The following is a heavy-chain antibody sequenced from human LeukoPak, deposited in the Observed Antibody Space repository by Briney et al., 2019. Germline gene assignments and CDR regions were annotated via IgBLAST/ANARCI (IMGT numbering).Heavy chain of an antibody. CDR3: AKGDYYDSSGSIYFQH. Sequence: GGSLRLSCAASGFTFSSYSINWVRQAPGKGLEWVSSISSSSSYIYYADSVKGRFTISRDNAKNSLYLQMNSLRAEDTALYYCAKGDYYDSSGSIYFQHWGQGTLVTVSS. CDR2: ISSSSSYI. J-gene: IGHJ1*01. CDR1: GFTFSSYS. V-gene: IGHV3-21*04. D-gene: IGHD3-22*01.